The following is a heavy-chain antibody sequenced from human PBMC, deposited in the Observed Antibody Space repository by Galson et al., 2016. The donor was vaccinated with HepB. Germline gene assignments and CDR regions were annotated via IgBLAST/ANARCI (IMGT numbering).Heavy chain of an antibody. CDR1: RYTFTNYA. Sequence: SVKVSCKASRYTFTNYAIHWVRQAPGQRLEWMGWIDAGNGNTKYSQKFQGRVTIARDTSASTAYMELSSLRSEDTAVYYCARGDVIPSTFYYYYSGLDVWGQGTPITVSS. CDR2: IDAGNGNT. V-gene: IGHV1-3*01. D-gene: IGHD2/OR15-2a*01. CDR3: ARGDVIPSTFYYYYSGLDV. J-gene: IGHJ6*02.